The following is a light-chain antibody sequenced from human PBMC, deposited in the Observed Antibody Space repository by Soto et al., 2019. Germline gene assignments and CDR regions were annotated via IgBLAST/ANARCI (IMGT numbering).Light chain of an antibody. CDR2: GTS. V-gene: IGKV3-20*01. J-gene: IGKJ1*01. CDR1: KSVNSGF. Sequence: EIVLTQSPGTLSLSPGERATLSCRASKSVNSGFLAWYQQKPGQAPRLLIYGTSTRAAGIPDRFSGSGSGTDFTLTISRLEPEDFAVYSCQQYLASPPWTFGQGTKVE. CDR3: QQYLASPPWT.